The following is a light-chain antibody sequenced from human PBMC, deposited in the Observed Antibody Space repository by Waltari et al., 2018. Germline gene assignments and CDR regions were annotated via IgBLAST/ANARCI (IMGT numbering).Light chain of an antibody. CDR3: QQLNSYPLT. CDR2: SAS. J-gene: IGKJ4*01. V-gene: IGKV1-9*01. Sequence: DIQLTQSPSFLSASVRDRVTITCRARQGISNYLALYQQKPGKAPKLLIYSASTLQSGVPSRFSGSGSGTEFSLTISSLQPEDFATYYCQQLNSYPLTFGGGTKVEIK. CDR1: QGISNY.